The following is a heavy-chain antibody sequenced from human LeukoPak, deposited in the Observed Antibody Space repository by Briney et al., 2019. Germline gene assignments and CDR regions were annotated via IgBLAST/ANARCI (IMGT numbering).Heavy chain of an antibody. Sequence: SGGSLRLSCAASGFTVSSNYMSWVRQAPGKGLEWVSVIYSGGSTYYANSVKGRFTISRDNSKNTLYLQMDTLRAEDTAVYYCARLHLYYDILTPRYFDLWGRGTLVTVSS. CDR1: GFTVSSNY. CDR2: IYSGGST. CDR3: ARLHLYYDILTPRYFDL. J-gene: IGHJ2*01. V-gene: IGHV3-53*01. D-gene: IGHD3-9*01.